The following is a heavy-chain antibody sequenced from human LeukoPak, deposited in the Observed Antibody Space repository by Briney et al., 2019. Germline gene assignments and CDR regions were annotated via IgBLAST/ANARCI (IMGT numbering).Heavy chain of an antibody. Sequence: GGSLRLSCAASGFTFSSYWMSWVRQAPGKGLEWVANIKQDGSEKYYVDSVKGRFTISRDNAKNSLYLQINSLRAEDTAVYYCAKAPYSGWWYPGGYYYYGMDVWGQGTTVTVSS. D-gene: IGHD6-19*01. V-gene: IGHV3-7*01. CDR1: GFTFSSYW. CDR2: IKQDGSEK. J-gene: IGHJ6*02. CDR3: AKAPYSGWWYPGGYYYYGMDV.